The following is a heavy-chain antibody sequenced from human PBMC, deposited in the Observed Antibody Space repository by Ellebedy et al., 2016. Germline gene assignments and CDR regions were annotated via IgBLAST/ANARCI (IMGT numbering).Heavy chain of an antibody. CDR3: TRTRSQASWFDP. V-gene: IGHV1-69*10. Sequence: SVKVSXXASGGILSSYGIAWVRQAPGQGLEWMGAIVPIYGIVNYAQKFRDRVVITADQSMSTAYMEVTSLRKEDTAVYFCTRTRSQASWFDPWGQGTLVTVSS. CDR2: IVPIYGIV. CDR1: GGILSSYG. J-gene: IGHJ5*02.